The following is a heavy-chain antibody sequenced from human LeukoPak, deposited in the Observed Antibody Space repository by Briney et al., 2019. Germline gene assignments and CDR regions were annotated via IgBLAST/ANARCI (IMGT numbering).Heavy chain of an antibody. D-gene: IGHD3-10*01. J-gene: IGHJ4*02. CDR2: IREDGSEK. CDR1: AFTFSDYW. CDR3: ARVDRFGESTHYFDD. Sequence: GGSLRLSCATSAFTFSDYWMSWVRQTPGKGLEWVANIREDGSEKYYVDSVKGRFTISRDNAKNSLYLQMGSLRAGDTAVYYCARVDRFGESTHYFDDWGQGALVTVSS. V-gene: IGHV3-7*01.